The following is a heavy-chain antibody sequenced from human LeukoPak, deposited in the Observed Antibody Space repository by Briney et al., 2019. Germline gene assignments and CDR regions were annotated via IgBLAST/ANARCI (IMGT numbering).Heavy chain of an antibody. D-gene: IGHD2-2*01. Sequence: GGSLRLSCAASGFTVSSNYMSWVRQAPGKGLEWVSVIYSGGSTYYADSVKGRFTISRDNSKNTLYLQMNSLRAEDTAVYYCARGGCSSTSCPLDYWGQGTLVTVSS. CDR3: ARGGCSSTSCPLDY. CDR1: GFTVSSNY. CDR2: IYSGGST. V-gene: IGHV3-53*05. J-gene: IGHJ4*02.